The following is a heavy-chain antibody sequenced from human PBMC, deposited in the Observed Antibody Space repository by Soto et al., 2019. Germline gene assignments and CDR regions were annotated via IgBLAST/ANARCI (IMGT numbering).Heavy chain of an antibody. Sequence: QVQLVESGGGVVQPGMSLRLSCAASGLTFSSSAMHWVRQAPGKGLEWVAIISYDGSDKHYGDSLEGRFTISRDNSKNTFFLQMNSLRPDDTAICYCAKDNPTIAYWGQGTLVTVSS. V-gene: IGHV3-30*18. J-gene: IGHJ4*02. CDR3: AKDNPTIAY. CDR1: GLTFSSSA. CDR2: ISYDGSDK.